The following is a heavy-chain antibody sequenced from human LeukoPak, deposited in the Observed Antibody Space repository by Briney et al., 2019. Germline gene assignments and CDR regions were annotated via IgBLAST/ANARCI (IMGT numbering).Heavy chain of an antibody. V-gene: IGHV3-48*01. D-gene: IGHD1-26*01. Sequence: PGGSLRLSCAASGFTFSSYWMHWVRQAPGKGLEWVSYISGRSSTIYYADSVKGRFTISRDNAKNSMYLQMNSLRAEDTAVYYCARDRIKSGSYYFDYWGQGTLVTVSS. CDR1: GFTFSSYW. J-gene: IGHJ4*02. CDR2: ISGRSSTI. CDR3: ARDRIKSGSYYFDY.